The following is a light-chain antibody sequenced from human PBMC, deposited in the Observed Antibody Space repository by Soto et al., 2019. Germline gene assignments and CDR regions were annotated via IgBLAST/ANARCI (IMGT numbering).Light chain of an antibody. CDR1: QSFTSW. Sequence: DIQMTQSPSTLSASVGDRVTITCWASQSFTSWLAWYQQKPGKAPKLLIYDASSLESGVPSRFSGSGSGTEFTLTISSLQPDDFATYYCQQYNDYLWTFGQGTKVEIK. V-gene: IGKV1-5*01. CDR3: QQYNDYLWT. J-gene: IGKJ1*01. CDR2: DAS.